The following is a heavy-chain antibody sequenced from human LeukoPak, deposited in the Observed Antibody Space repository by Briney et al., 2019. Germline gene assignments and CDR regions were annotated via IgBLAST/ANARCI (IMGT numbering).Heavy chain of an antibody. CDR3: ARVPIFGVVINALDY. V-gene: IGHV1-58*01. CDR1: GFTFSTSA. Sequence: SVKVSCKASGFTFSTSAVHWVRQARGQRLEWIGWIVVGSGNTSCAQNFQKRVTFTRDMSTSTAYMELSSLRSEDTAVYYCARVPIFGVVINALDYWGQGTLVTVSS. J-gene: IGHJ4*02. D-gene: IGHD3-3*01. CDR2: IVVGSGNT.